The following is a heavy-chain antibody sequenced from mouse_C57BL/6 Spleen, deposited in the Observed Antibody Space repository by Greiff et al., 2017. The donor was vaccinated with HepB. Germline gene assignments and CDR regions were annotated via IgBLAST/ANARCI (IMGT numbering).Heavy chain of an antibody. V-gene: IGHV3-6*01. D-gene: IGHD1-1*01. Sequence: EVQLVESGPGLVKPSQSLSLTCSVTGYSITSGYYWNWIRQFPGNKLEWMGYISYDGSNNYNPSLKNRISITRDTSKNQFFLKLNSVTTEDTATYYCAIYYYGSREGNYWGQGTTLTVSS. CDR2: ISYDGSN. J-gene: IGHJ2*01. CDR1: GYSITSGYY. CDR3: AIYYYGSREGNY.